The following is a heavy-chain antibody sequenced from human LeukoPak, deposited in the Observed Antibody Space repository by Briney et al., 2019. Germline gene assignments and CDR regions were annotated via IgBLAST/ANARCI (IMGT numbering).Heavy chain of an antibody. CDR1: GFSFGSYW. D-gene: IGHD5-24*01. Sequence: GGSLRLSCTASGFSFGSYWMHWVRQAPGKGLVWVSGLNSDGSSTRYADSVKGRFTISRDNAKDTLNLQMNSLRVEDTAVYYCARGDAYNYGYTYYYYVDVWGKGTSVTVSS. CDR2: LNSDGSST. CDR3: ARGDAYNYGYTYYYYVDV. J-gene: IGHJ6*03. V-gene: IGHV3-74*01.